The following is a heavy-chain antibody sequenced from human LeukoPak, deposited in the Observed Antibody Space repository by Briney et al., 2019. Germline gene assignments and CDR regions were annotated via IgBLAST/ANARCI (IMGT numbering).Heavy chain of an antibody. V-gene: IGHV4-39*02. CDR3: TRDIGDFVSDF. CDR1: GDSVSSSNYY. J-gene: IGHJ4*02. Sequence: SETLSLTCTVFGDSVSSSNYYWAWIRQPPGKGLEWIGSIHYGGTTHYNPSLQSRVTISADTSKNQFALDLRSVTAADTAVYCCTRDIGDFVSDFWGQGTLVTVSS. CDR2: IHYGGTT. D-gene: IGHD2-21*02.